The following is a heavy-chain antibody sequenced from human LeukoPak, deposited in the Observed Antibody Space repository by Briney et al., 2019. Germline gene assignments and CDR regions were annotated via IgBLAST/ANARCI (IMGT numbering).Heavy chain of an antibody. V-gene: IGHV3-66*01. CDR1: GFTVSSNY. J-gene: IGHJ3*02. Sequence: GESLKISCAASGFTVSSNYMSWVRQAPGKGLEWVSVIYSGGSTYYADSVKGRFTISRDNSKNTLYLQMNSLRAEDTAVYYCARENSPDAFDIWGQGTMVTVSS. CDR2: IYSGGST. D-gene: IGHD1/OR15-1a*01. CDR3: ARENSPDAFDI.